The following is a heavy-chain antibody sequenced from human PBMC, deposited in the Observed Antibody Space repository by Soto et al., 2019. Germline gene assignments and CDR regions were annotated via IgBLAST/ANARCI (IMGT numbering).Heavy chain of an antibody. CDR3: ARGPTSDKVDY. CDR1: GGSINSADYY. V-gene: IGHV4-30-4*01. CDR2: IYDSGKT. J-gene: IGHJ4*02. D-gene: IGHD3-10*01. Sequence: QVQLQESGPGLVKPSQTLSLTCTVSGGSINSADYYWSWIRQPPGEGLEWIGHIYDSGKTYTNPSLQXXVTMSVDTSKTQFSLRLTSVTAADTAVYYCARGPTSDKVDYWGQGTLDTVSS.